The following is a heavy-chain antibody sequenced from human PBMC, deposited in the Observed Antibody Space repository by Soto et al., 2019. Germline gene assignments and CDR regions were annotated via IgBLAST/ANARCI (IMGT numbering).Heavy chain of an antibody. CDR1: GFTFSYYA. CDR3: AKGSSTWYYYAMDV. D-gene: IGHD6-13*01. J-gene: IGHJ6*02. CDR2: ISGSGTST. Sequence: SGGSLRLSCAASGFTFSYYAMTWVRQAPGKGLEWVSAISGSGTSTYYADSVKGRFTISRDNSKNTLYLQMNSLRAEDTAVYYCAKGSSTWYYYAMDVWGQGTTVTVSS. V-gene: IGHV3-23*01.